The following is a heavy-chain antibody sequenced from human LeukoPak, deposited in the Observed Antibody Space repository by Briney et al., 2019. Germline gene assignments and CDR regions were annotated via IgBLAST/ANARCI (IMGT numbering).Heavy chain of an antibody. V-gene: IGHV3-23*01. D-gene: IGHD3-22*01. CDR2: ISGSGGST. J-gene: IGHJ4*02. Sequence: GGSLRLSCAASGFTFSSYAMSWVRQAPGKGLEWVSAISGSGGSTYYADSVKGRFTISRDNSKNTLYLQMNSLRAEDTAVYYCAKEHKQILRYYYDSSGYYWGQGTLVTASS. CDR3: AKEHKQILRYYYDSSGYY. CDR1: GFTFSSYA.